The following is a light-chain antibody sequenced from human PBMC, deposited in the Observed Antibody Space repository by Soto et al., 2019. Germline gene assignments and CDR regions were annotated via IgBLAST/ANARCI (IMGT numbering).Light chain of an antibody. CDR2: GAS. J-gene: IGKJ5*01. Sequence: DIVLTQSPATLSLSPGERATLSCRASQTISTHLAWYQQKPGQAPRLLIYGASYRATGIPARISGSGSGTDFTLTISGLEPEDFAVYYCQQRSNWPTTFGQGTRLEI. V-gene: IGKV3-11*01. CDR1: QTISTH. CDR3: QQRSNWPTT.